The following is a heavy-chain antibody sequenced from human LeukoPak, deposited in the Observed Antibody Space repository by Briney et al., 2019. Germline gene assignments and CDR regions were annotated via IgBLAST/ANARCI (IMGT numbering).Heavy chain of an antibody. Sequence: SETLSLTCAVSGGSISSGGYSWSWIRQPPGKGLEWIGYIYHSGSTYYNPSLKSRVTISVDRSKNQFSLKLSSVTAADTAVYYWARGGSSTGSTPFPPFDPWGQGTLVTVSS. J-gene: IGHJ5*02. CDR1: GGSISSGGYS. CDR2: IYHSGST. D-gene: IGHD6-13*01. V-gene: IGHV4-30-2*01. CDR3: ARGGSSTGSTPFPPFDP.